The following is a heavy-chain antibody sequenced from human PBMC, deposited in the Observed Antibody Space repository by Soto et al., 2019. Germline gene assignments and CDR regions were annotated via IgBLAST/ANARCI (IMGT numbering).Heavy chain of an antibody. CDR2: IFDSGST. Sequence: QVQLQESGPGLVKPSETLSLTCTVSGGSISGGVHSWSWIRQPPGKGLEWIGHIFDSGSTYYNPSLKTRLTISVDTSQNQFSLRLSSVTAADTAVYYCPREIMPLTIDWYVDLWGRGTLVTVSS. J-gene: IGHJ2*01. D-gene: IGHD4-17*01. CDR1: GGSISGGVHS. CDR3: PREIMPLTIDWYVDL. V-gene: IGHV4-30-4*01.